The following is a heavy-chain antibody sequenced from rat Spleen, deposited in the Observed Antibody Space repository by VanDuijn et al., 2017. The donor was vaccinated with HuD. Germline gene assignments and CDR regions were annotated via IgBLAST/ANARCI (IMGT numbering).Heavy chain of an antibody. CDR3: TRGYYFDY. V-gene: IGHV5-29*01. Sequence: EVQLVESGGGLVQPGRSLKLSCAASGFTFSNYGMAWVRQAPTKGLKWVASISYDGSTPYYRDSVKGRFTISRDNAKSTLYLQMDSLRSEDTATYYCTRGYYFDYWGQGVMVTVSS. CDR1: GFTFSNYG. CDR2: ISYDGSTP. J-gene: IGHJ2*01.